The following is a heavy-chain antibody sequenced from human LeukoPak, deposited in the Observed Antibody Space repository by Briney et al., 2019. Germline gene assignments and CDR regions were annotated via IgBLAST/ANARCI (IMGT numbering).Heavy chain of an antibody. CDR1: GYTFTSYG. Sequence: ASVKVSCKASGYTFTSYGISWVRQAPGQGLEWMGWISAYNGNTNYAQKLRGRVTMTTDTSTSTAYMELRSLRSDDTAVYYCARAHYDFWSGSHSRFDPWGQGTLVTVSS. CDR2: ISAYNGNT. D-gene: IGHD3-3*01. J-gene: IGHJ5*02. CDR3: ARAHYDFWSGSHSRFDP. V-gene: IGHV1-18*01.